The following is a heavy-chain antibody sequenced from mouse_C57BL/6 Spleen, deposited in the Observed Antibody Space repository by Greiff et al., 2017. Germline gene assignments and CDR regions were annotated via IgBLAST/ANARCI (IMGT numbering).Heavy chain of an antibody. V-gene: IGHV1-80*01. CDR3: ARKGTVVAPGYFDY. CDR1: GYAFSSYW. Sequence: QVQLKESGAELVKPGASVKISCKASGYAFSSYWMNWVKQRPGKGLEWIGQIYPGDGDTNYNGKFKGKATLAADKSSSTAYMQLSSLTSEDSAVYFCARKGTVVAPGYFDYWGQGTTLTVSS. J-gene: IGHJ2*01. CDR2: IYPGDGDT. D-gene: IGHD1-1*01.